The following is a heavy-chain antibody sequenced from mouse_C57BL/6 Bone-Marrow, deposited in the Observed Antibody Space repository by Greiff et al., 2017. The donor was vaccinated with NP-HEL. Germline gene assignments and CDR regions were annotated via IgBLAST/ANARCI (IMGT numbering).Heavy chain of an antibody. Sequence: EVQLQQSGAELVRPGASVKLSCTASGFNIKDDYMHWVKQRPEQGLEWIGWIDPENGDTAYASKFQGKATITADTSSNTAYLQLSSLTSEDTAVYYCNIYYDYDDWYFDVWGTGTTVTVSS. J-gene: IGHJ1*03. CDR1: GFNIKDDY. CDR3: NIYYDYDDWYFDV. V-gene: IGHV14-4*01. D-gene: IGHD2-4*01. CDR2: IDPENGDT.